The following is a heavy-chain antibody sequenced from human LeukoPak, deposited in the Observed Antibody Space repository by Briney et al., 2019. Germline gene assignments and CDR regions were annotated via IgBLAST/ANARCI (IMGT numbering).Heavy chain of an antibody. CDR2: IYYSGST. Sequence: PSETLSLTCTVSGGSISSGGYYWSWIRQHPGKGLEWIGYIYYSGSTYYSPSLKSRVTISVDTSKNQFSLKLSSVTAADTAVYYCARLTVLGHHFDLWGRGTLVTVSS. CDR3: ARLTVLGHHFDL. V-gene: IGHV4-31*03. CDR1: GGSISSGGYY. J-gene: IGHJ2*01. D-gene: IGHD2-8*01.